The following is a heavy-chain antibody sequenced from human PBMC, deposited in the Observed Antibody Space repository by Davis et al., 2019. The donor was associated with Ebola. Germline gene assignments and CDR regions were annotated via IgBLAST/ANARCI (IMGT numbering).Heavy chain of an antibody. V-gene: IGHV4-4*09. CDR1: GGSISSYY. CDR2: IYPSGSA. D-gene: IGHD6-19*01. Sequence: SETLSLTCTVSGGSISSYYWSWIRQPPGKGLEWIGYIYPSGSAYYNPSLKSRVTISVDTSKNHFSLKMSSVTAADTAVYYCARSSGTYLTDYDYWGQGTLVTVSS. CDR3: ARSSGTYLTDYDY. J-gene: IGHJ4*02.